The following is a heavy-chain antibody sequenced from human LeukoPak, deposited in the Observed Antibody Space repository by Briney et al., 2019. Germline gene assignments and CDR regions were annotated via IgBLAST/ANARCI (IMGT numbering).Heavy chain of an antibody. Sequence: ASVKVSCKASGYTFTSYYMHWVRQAPGQGLEWMGWISVYNGNTNYAQKLQGRVTMTTDTSTSTAYMELRSLRSDDTAVYYCARDVAVVGIVGYWGQGTLVTVSS. CDR2: ISVYNGNT. J-gene: IGHJ4*02. CDR1: GYTFTSYY. V-gene: IGHV1-18*04. CDR3: ARDVAVVGIVGY. D-gene: IGHD6-19*01.